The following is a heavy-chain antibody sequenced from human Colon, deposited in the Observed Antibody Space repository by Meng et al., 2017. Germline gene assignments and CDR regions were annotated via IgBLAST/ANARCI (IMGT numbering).Heavy chain of an antibody. CDR3: AKNRVGHDF. D-gene: IGHD1-26*01. Sequence: GESLKISCAASGFSFSSNFMSWVRQAPGKGLEWVASIKHDGSEEGYVDSVKGRFTISRDNTKNSLYLQMNSLRAEDTAVYYCAKNRVGHDFWGQGMLVNGAS. CDR2: IKHDGSEE. V-gene: IGHV3-7*01. J-gene: IGHJ4*02. CDR1: GFSFSSNF.